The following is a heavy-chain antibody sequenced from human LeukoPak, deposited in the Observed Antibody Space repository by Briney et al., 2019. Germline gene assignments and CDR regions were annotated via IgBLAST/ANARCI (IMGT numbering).Heavy chain of an antibody. Sequence: SETLSLTCTVSGVSISSYYWRWIRQPAGKGLEWVARIYTSGSTKYNPALESGGTMSVDTSKNQFYLKLNSVTAADTAVYYCARDLYYYDSSGYYSYYFDYWGQGTLVTVSS. CDR1: GVSISSYY. CDR2: IYTSGST. J-gene: IGHJ4*02. D-gene: IGHD3-22*01. CDR3: ARDLYYYDSSGYYSYYFDY. V-gene: IGHV4-4*07.